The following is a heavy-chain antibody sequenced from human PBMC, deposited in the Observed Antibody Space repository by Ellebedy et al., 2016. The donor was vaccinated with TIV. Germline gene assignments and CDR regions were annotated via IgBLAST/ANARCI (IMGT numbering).Heavy chain of an antibody. CDR2: INGDGGFT. V-gene: IGHV3-74*01. CDR3: STLSDTGY. D-gene: IGHD2-21*02. Sequence: GESLKISCAASGFTFSGYWMSWVRQAPGKGLVWLSRINGDGGFTSHADFVKGRFTISRDNAKNTLYLQMSSLKAEDTAMYYCSTLSDTGYWGHGTLVTVSS. J-gene: IGHJ4*01. CDR1: GFTFSGYW.